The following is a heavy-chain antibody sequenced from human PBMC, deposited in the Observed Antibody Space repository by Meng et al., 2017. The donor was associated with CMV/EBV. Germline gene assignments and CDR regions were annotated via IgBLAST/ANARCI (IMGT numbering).Heavy chain of an antibody. V-gene: IGHV3-74*01. D-gene: IGHD3-3*01. CDR2: INSDGSST. Sequence: GGSLRLSCAASGFTFSSYWMHWVRQAPGKGLVWVSRINSDGSSTSYADSVKGRFTISRDNAKNTLYLQMNSLRAEDTAVYYCAKAPPRITIFGVASRTGWFDPWGQGTLVTVSS. CDR3: AKAPPRITIFGVASRTGWFDP. CDR1: GFTFSSYW. J-gene: IGHJ5*02.